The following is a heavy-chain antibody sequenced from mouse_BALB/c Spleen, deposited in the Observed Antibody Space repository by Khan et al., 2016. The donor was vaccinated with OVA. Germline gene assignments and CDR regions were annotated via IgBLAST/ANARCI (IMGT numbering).Heavy chain of an antibody. D-gene: IGHD1-1*01. V-gene: IGHV1S81*02. J-gene: IGHJ2*01. CDR2: TNPTNGRT. CDR1: GYTFTSYW. CDR3: ARIKKIVATYFDY. Sequence: QVQLQQPGAELVKAGASVKMSCKASGYTFTSYWMHWVKQRLGQGLEWFAETNPTNGRTYYNEKFKSKATLTVDKSSSTDYMLLIGPTFEDSAVYYCARIKKIVATYFDYWGQGTTLTVSS.